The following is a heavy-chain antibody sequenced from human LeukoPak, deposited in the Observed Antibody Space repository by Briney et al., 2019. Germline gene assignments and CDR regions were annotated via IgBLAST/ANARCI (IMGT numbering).Heavy chain of an antibody. V-gene: IGHV1-58*02. CDR2: IVVGSGNT. CDR3: AADLAAVAGTGEFDY. J-gene: IGHJ4*02. CDR1: GFTFTSSA. Sequence: ASVKVSCKASGFTFTSSAMQVVRQARGQRLEWIGWIVVGSGNTNYAQKFQERVTITRDMSTSTAYMELSSLRSEDTAVYYCAADLAAVAGTGEFDYWGQGTLVTVSS. D-gene: IGHD6-19*01.